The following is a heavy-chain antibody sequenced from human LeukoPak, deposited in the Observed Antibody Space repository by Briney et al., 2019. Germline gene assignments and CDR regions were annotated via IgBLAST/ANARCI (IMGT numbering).Heavy chain of an antibody. D-gene: IGHD4-11*01. J-gene: IGHJ4*02. CDR2: IWSDGSYK. CDR1: GFTFSSYS. V-gene: IGHV3-33*08. Sequence: PGGSLRLSCAASGFTFSSYSMNWVRQAPGKGLEWVAVIWSDGSYKYYADSVKGRFTISRDFSKNTLYLQMNSLRAEDTAVYYCAREYINYVQDYWGQGTLVTVSS. CDR3: AREYINYVQDY.